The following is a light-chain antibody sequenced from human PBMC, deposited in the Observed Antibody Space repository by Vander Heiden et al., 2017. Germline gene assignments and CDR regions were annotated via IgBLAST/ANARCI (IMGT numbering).Light chain of an antibody. V-gene: IGLV2-11*01. CDR3: CSYAGSYTVV. CDR2: DVS. J-gene: IGLJ2*01. CDR1: RSDVGGYNY. Sequence: QSALTQPRSVSGSPGQSVTISGTGTRSDVGGYNYVSWYQQHPGKAPKVVIYDVSKRPSGVPDRFSGSKSANTASLTISGLQGEDEADYYCCSYAGSYTVVFGGGTKLTVL.